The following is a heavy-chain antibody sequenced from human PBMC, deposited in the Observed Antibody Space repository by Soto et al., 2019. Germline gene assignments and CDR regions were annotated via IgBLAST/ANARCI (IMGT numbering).Heavy chain of an antibody. CDR2: INHSGST. J-gene: IGHJ5*02. CDR1: GGSFSGYY. Sequence: SETLSLTCAVYGGSFSGYYWSWIRQPPGKGLEWIGEINHSGSTNYNPSLKSRVTISVDTSKNQFSLKLSSVTAADTAVYYCARGRSYYDFWSGYQRNWFDPWGQGTLVTVSS. D-gene: IGHD3-3*01. CDR3: ARGRSYYDFWSGYQRNWFDP. V-gene: IGHV4-34*01.